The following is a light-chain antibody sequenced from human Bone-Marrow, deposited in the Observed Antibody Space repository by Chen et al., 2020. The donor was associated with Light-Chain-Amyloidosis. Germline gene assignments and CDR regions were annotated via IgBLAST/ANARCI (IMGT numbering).Light chain of an antibody. CDR3: SSDTMTNPLV. V-gene: IGLV2-14*01. CDR2: AVT. CDR1: SSDVGGHNH. Sequence: QSALTQPASVSGSPGPSITLSCTGTSSDVGGHNHVSWYQQHPDKAPKLMIYAVTNRPSWLPARFSGTQADHTASLTITVLQTDDEADYFCSSDTMTNPLVFGSGTRVTVL. J-gene: IGLJ1*01.